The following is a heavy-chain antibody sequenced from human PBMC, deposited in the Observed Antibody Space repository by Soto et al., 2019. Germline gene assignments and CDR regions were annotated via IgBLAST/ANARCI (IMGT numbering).Heavy chain of an antibody. J-gene: IGHJ5*02. Sequence: GGSLRLSCAASGFSFSSYAMNWVRQAPGKGLEWVSVISGSGDSTYYADSVKGRFTISRDNSKNTLYLQMISLRAEDTAVYYCAREDRPSNYYILSGDYSPDRFAPWAQGTLV. CDR3: AREDRPSNYYILSGDYSPDRFAP. V-gene: IGHV3-23*01. D-gene: IGHD3-9*01. CDR1: GFSFSSYA. CDR2: ISGSGDST.